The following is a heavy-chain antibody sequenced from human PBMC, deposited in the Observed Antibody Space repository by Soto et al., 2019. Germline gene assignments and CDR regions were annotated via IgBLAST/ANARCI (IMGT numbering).Heavy chain of an antibody. Sequence: GESLKISCNGSGYSFSSYWIGWVRQMPGKGLEWVGVIYSGDSDTIYSPSLQGQVTISADKSINTAYLQWSSLKASDTAMYYCARRTETDYYGMDVWGQGTPVTVSS. CDR1: GYSFSSYW. J-gene: IGHJ6*02. V-gene: IGHV5-51*01. CDR3: ARRTETDYYGMDV. D-gene: IGHD4-17*01. CDR2: IYSGDSDT.